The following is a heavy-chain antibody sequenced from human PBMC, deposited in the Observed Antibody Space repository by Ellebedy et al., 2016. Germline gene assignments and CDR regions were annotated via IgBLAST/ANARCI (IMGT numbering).Heavy chain of an antibody. Sequence: SETLSLXXAVYGGSFSGYYWSWIRQPPGKGLEWIGEINHSGSTNYNPSLKSRVTISVDTSKNQFSLKLSSVTAADTAVYYCARRPSIFCSSTSCYVDYWGQGTLVTVSS. V-gene: IGHV4-34*01. J-gene: IGHJ4*02. CDR3: ARRPSIFCSSTSCYVDY. CDR2: INHSGST. CDR1: GGSFSGYY. D-gene: IGHD2-2*01.